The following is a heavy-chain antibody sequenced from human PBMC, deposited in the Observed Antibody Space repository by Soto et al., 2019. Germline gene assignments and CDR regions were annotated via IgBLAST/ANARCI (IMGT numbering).Heavy chain of an antibody. D-gene: IGHD3-10*01. Sequence: KPSETLSLTCAVSGGSISTSNWWSWVRQPPGKGLEWIGEVYRTGSTNYNPSLESRVTISIDTSKNQFSLKLSSVTAADTAVYYCAREVWGSGRIRFDPWGQGTLVTVSS. V-gene: IGHV4-4*02. J-gene: IGHJ5*02. CDR3: AREVWGSGRIRFDP. CDR1: GGSISTSNW. CDR2: VYRTGST.